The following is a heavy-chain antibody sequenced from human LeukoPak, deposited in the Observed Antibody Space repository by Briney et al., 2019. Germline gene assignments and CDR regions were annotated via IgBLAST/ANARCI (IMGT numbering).Heavy chain of an antibody. Sequence: GGSLRLSCAASGFTFSNFLMHWVRQAPGKGLEWVAVISYDGSDKNYGDSVKGRFTISRGNSKNTLDLQMNSLRPEDTAVYYCAKEGASTGWTFGAYWGQGTLVTVSS. CDR2: ISYDGSDK. J-gene: IGHJ4*02. CDR1: GFTFSNFL. CDR3: AKEGASTGWTFGAY. V-gene: IGHV3-30*18. D-gene: IGHD6-19*01.